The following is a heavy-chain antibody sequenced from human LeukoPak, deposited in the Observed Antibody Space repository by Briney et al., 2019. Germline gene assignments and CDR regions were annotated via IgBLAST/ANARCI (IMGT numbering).Heavy chain of an antibody. V-gene: IGHV3-21*01. CDR1: GFTFSSYW. J-gene: IGHJ3*02. Sequence: GGSLRLSCAASGFTFSSYWMHWVRHAPGKGLEWVSSISSSGNYIYYADSVKGRFTISRDNAKNSLYLQMNSLRVEDTALYYCAREGSDAFEIWGQGTMVTVSS. CDR3: AREGSDAFEI. CDR2: ISSSGNYI.